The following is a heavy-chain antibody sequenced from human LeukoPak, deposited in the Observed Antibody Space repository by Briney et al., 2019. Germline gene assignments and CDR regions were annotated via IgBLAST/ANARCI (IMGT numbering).Heavy chain of an antibody. CDR3: ARAGTTSPYYYYYYMDV. J-gene: IGHJ6*03. V-gene: IGHV4-34*01. D-gene: IGHD1-1*01. Sequence: SETLSLTCAVYGGSFSGYYWSWIRQPPGKGLEWIGEINHSGSTNYNPSLKSRVTISVDTSKNQFSLRLSSVTAADTAVYYCARAGTTSPYYYYYYMDVWGKGTTVTVSS. CDR1: GGSFSGYY. CDR2: INHSGST.